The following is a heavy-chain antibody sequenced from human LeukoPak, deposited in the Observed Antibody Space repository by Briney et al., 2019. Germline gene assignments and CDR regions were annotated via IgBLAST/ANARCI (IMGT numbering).Heavy chain of an antibody. V-gene: IGHV4-59*08. CDR2: IYYSGST. Sequence: SETLPLTCTVSGGSISSYYWSWIRQPPGKGLEWIGYIYYSGSTNYNPSLKSRVTISVDTSKNQFSLKLSSVTAADTAVYYCARHDGGYNPFDYWGQGTLVTVSS. CDR1: GGSISSYY. D-gene: IGHD5-24*01. J-gene: IGHJ4*02. CDR3: ARHDGGYNPFDY.